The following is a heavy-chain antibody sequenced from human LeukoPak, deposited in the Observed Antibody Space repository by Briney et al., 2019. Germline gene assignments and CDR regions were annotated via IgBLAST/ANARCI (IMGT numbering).Heavy chain of an antibody. J-gene: IGHJ6*03. CDR1: GYMFTGYY. Sequence: ASVKVSCKASGYMFTGYYMHWVRQAPGQGLELMGLINPNSGGTNYAQKFQGRVTMTRDTSISTAYMDLNRVRSDDTAVYYCARVVAVTGTPVYYMDVWGKGTTVTVSS. D-gene: IGHD6-19*01. CDR2: INPNSGGT. V-gene: IGHV1-2*02. CDR3: ARVVAVTGTPVYYMDV.